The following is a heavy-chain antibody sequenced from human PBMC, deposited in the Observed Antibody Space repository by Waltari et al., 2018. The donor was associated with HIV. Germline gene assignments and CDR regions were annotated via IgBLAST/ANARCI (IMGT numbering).Heavy chain of an antibody. D-gene: IGHD4-17*01. CDR2: ISYSGSA. CDR3: AGAPNGDFSWLDP. V-gene: IGHV4-39*07. J-gene: IGHJ5*02. Sequence: QLQLQESGPGLVKPSETLSLTCTVSGGSVTSSTYYWGWIRQAPGRGLEWIGAISYSGSAYYNPSLKSRVTIALDTSKNQFSLKLQSVTAADTAVYYCAGAPNGDFSWLDPWGQGTLVTVSS. CDR1: GGSVTSSTYY.